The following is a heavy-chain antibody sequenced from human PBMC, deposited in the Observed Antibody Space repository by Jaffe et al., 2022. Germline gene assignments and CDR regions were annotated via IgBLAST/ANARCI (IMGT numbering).Heavy chain of an antibody. V-gene: IGHV4-38-2*01. D-gene: IGHD3-9*01. Sequence: QVQLQESGPGLVKPSETLSLTCAVSGYSISSGYYWGWIRQPPGKGLEWIGSIYHSGSTYYNPSLKSRVTISVDTSKNQFSLKLSSVTAADTAVYYCARVCLTGYYCFDYWGQGTLVTVSS. CDR2: IYHSGST. J-gene: IGHJ4*02. CDR3: ARVCLTGYYCFDY. CDR1: GYSISSGYY.